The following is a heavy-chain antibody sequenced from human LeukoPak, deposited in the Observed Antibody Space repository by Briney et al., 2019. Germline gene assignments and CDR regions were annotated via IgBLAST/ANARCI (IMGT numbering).Heavy chain of an antibody. Sequence: PSDTLSLTCAVSGYSISSTNWWGWIRQPPGKGLEWIGYIYYSGTTHYNPSHKSRVTMSVDASKNQFSLKLSSVTAVDTAIYYCAKSVDGGNSPFDYWGQGTLVTVSS. CDR3: AKSVDGGNSPFDY. D-gene: IGHD4-23*01. J-gene: IGHJ4*02. CDR1: GYSISSTNW. V-gene: IGHV4-28*01. CDR2: IYYSGTT.